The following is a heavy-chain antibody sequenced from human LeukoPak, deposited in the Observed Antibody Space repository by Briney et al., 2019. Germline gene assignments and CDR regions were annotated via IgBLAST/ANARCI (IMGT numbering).Heavy chain of an antibody. V-gene: IGHV3-23*01. Sequence: PGGSLRLSCAASVFTFSSYAMSWVRQAREKGLEWVSAISGSGGSTYYADSVKGRFTISRDNSKNTLYVQMNSVRAEDTAVYYCAKMIFSSSSVSSDHWGQGTLVTVSS. J-gene: IGHJ5*02. CDR1: VFTFSSYA. CDR2: ISGSGGST. D-gene: IGHD6-6*01. CDR3: AKMIFSSSSVSSDH.